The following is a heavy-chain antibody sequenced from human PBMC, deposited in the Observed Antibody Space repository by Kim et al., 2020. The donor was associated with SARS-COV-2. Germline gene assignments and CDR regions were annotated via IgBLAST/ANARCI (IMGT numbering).Heavy chain of an antibody. J-gene: IGHJ4*02. V-gene: IGHV3-7*03. D-gene: IGHD6-19*01. CDR1: GFTFSSYW. CDR2: IKQDGSEK. CDR3: ARDSSGWYENPIFDY. Sequence: GGSLRRSCAASGFTFSSYWMSWVRQAPGKGLEWVANIKQDGSEKYYVDSVKGRFTISRDNAKNSLYLQMNSLRAEDTAVYYCARDSSGWYENPIFDYWGQGTLVTVSS.